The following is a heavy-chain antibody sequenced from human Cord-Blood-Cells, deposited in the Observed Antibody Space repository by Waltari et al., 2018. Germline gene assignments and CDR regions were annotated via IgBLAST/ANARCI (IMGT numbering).Heavy chain of an antibody. CDR2: INSDGSST. V-gene: IGHV3-74*01. Sequence: DVQLVESGGGLVQPGGSLRLSCAASGFTFSSYWMHRVRQAPGKGLVWVSRINSDGSSTSYADSVKGRFTISRDNAKNTLYLQMNSLRAEDTAVYYCARVHLRRGVYYFDYWGQGTLVTVSS. CDR3: ARVHLRRGVYYFDY. D-gene: IGHD6-13*01. CDR1: GFTFSSYW. J-gene: IGHJ4*02.